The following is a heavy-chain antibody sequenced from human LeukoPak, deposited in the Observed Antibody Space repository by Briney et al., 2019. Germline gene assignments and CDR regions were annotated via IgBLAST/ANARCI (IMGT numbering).Heavy chain of an antibody. D-gene: IGHD1-26*01. CDR3: ASHALSGTHDY. J-gene: IGHJ4*02. Sequence: TSSETLSLTCSVSGGSISSSSYYWGWIRQSPGMGLEWIGSIYYTGSTYYNPSLKSRVTVSVDMSKNQFSLQLRSVTAADTAVYYCASHALSGTHDYWGQGKLVTVSS. CDR2: IYYTGST. V-gene: IGHV4-39*01. CDR1: GGSISSSSYY.